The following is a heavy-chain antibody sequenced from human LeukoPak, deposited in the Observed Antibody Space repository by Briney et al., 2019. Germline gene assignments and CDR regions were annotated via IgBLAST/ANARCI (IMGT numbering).Heavy chain of an antibody. CDR1: GGSISSYY. D-gene: IGHD1-26*01. V-gene: IGHV4-59*01. CDR2: IYYSGST. Sequence: PSETLSLTCTVSGGSISSYYWSWIRQPPGKGLERIGYIYYSGSTNYNPSLKSRVTISVDTSKNQFSLKLSSVTAADTAVYYCARAGRWELLRGAPNYYFDYWGQGTLVTVSS. CDR3: ARAGRWELLRGAPNYYFDY. J-gene: IGHJ4*02.